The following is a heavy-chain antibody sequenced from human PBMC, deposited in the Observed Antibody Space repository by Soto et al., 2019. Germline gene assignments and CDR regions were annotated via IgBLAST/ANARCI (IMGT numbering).Heavy chain of an antibody. Sequence: PGGSLRLSCAASGFTFSSYAMSWVRQAPGKGLEWVSAISGSGGSTYYADSVKGRFTISRDNSKNTLYLQMNSLRAEDTAVYYCAKQTFPEDDYGDYVHFDYWGQGTLVTVSS. V-gene: IGHV3-23*01. D-gene: IGHD4-17*01. CDR1: GFTFSSYA. CDR2: ISGSGGST. J-gene: IGHJ4*02. CDR3: AKQTFPEDDYGDYVHFDY.